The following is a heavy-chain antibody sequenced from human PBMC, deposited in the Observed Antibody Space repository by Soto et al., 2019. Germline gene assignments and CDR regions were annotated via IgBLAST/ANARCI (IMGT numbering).Heavy chain of an antibody. CDR1: GGSISSSSYY. CDR3: ARLSGGRYYFDY. J-gene: IGHJ4*02. CDR2: IYYSGST. D-gene: IGHD3-16*01. V-gene: IGHV4-39*01. Sequence: QLQLQESGPGLVKPSETLSLTCTVSGGSISSSSYYWGWIRQPPGKGLGWIGSIYYSGSTYYNPSLKSRVTISVDTSKNQFSLKLSSVTAADTAVYYCARLSGGRYYFDYWGQGTLVTVSS.